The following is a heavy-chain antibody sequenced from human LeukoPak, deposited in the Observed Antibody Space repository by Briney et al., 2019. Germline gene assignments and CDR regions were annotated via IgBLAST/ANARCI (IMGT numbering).Heavy chain of an antibody. V-gene: IGHV3-33*01. D-gene: IGHD4-17*01. Sequence: GRSLRLSCAASGFTFSSYGMHWVRQAPGKGLEWVAVIWYDGSNEYYADSVKGRFTISRDNSKNTLYLQMNSLRAEDTAVYYCASQDNYGGSFDYWGQGTLVTVSS. CDR2: IWYDGSNE. CDR3: ASQDNYGGSFDY. J-gene: IGHJ4*02. CDR1: GFTFSSYG.